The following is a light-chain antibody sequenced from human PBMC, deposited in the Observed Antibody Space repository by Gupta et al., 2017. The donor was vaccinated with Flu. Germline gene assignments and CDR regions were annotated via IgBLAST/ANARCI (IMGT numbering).Light chain of an antibody. Sequence: HSNYVSAWHQQQPVKGPRYSMKLHSDGSHRKWDGLPDRFSASSSGAARYLTISLRQAEEEAYYYCQTEGSGSGWVFGGGTKLTVL. CDR1: HSNYV. V-gene: IGLV4-69*01. CDR2: LHSDGSH. J-gene: IGLJ3*02. CDR3: QTEGSGSGWV.